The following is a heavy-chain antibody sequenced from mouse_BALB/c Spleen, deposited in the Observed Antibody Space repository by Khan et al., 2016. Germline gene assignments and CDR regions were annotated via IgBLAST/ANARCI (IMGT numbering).Heavy chain of an antibody. Sequence: EVQLQESGPSLVKPSQTLSLTCSVTDDSITSGYWNWIRKFPGNKFEYMGYISYSGTTYYNPSPKSRISITRDTSKNQFYLQLYSVTAEDTATYYCSTYDGYFFDYWGQGTTLTVSS. V-gene: IGHV3-8*02. CDR3: STYDGYFFDY. J-gene: IGHJ2*01. CDR2: ISYSGTT. D-gene: IGHD2-3*01. CDR1: DDSITSGY.